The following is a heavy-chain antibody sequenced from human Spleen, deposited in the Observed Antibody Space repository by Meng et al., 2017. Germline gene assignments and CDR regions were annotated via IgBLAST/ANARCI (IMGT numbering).Heavy chain of an antibody. CDR1: GYNFPDYY. J-gene: IGHJ4*02. D-gene: IGHD6-6*01. V-gene: IGHV1-2*06. Sequence: ASVKVSCKPSGYNFPDYYIHWVRRAPGQGLEWMGRINPKSGDTHYAQKFQARVTMTGDTSISTAYMELSGLRSDDTAMYYCAREESIAARPLDYWGQGTLVTVSS. CDR2: INPKSGDT. CDR3: AREESIAARPLDY.